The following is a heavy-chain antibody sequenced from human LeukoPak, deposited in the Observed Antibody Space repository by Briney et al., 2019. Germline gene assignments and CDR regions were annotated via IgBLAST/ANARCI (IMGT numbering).Heavy chain of an antibody. CDR3: ARDSSSYPTFDY. D-gene: IGHD6-13*01. J-gene: IGHJ4*02. CDR1: GASISSSSYY. Sequence: KPSETLSLTCSVSGASISSSSYYWGWIRQPPGKGLEWIGSIYYSGITYYNPSLKSRVTISVDTSKNQFSLKLSSVTAADTAVYYCARDSSSYPTFDYWGQGTLVTVSS. V-gene: IGHV4-39*01. CDR2: IYYSGIT.